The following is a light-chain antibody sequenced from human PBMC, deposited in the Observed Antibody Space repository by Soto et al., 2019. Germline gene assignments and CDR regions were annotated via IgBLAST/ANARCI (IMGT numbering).Light chain of an antibody. J-gene: IGLJ1*01. CDR3: SSYAVTNIFV. Sequence: QSALTQPPSASGSPGQSVTISCTGTSSDVGGYNYVSWYQQHPGKAPKVIIYEVSKRPSGVPDRFSGSKSGSTASLTVSGLQAEDEADYYCSSYAVTNIFVCATGTKATVL. V-gene: IGLV2-8*01. CDR2: EVS. CDR1: SSDVGGYNY.